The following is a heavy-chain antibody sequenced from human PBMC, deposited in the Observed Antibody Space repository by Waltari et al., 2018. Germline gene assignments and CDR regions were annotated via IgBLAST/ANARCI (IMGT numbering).Heavy chain of an antibody. CDR1: GYTFTSYA. J-gene: IGHJ5*02. CDR2: INAGNGNT. Sequence: QVQLVQSGAEVKKPGASVKVSCKASGYTFTSYAMHWVRQAPGQRLEWMGWINAGNGNTKYSQKFQGRVTITRDTSASTAYMELSSLRSEDTAVYYCAAMVQGVITDRQLPDPWGQGTLVTVSS. V-gene: IGHV1-3*01. D-gene: IGHD3-10*01. CDR3: AAMVQGVITDRQLPDP.